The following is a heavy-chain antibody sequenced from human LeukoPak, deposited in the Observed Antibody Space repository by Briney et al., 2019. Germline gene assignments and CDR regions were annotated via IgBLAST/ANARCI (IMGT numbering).Heavy chain of an antibody. D-gene: IGHD3-10*01. CDR2: INPNSGGT. CDR1: GYTFTGYY. V-gene: IGHV1-2*02. CDR3: ATEGKMVRGAYADY. Sequence: ASVKVSCKASGYTFTGYYMHWVRQAPGQGLEWMGWINPNSGGTNYAQKFQGRVTMTADTSTDTVYMELSSLRSEDTAVYYCATEGKMVRGAYADYWGQGTLVTVSS. J-gene: IGHJ4*02.